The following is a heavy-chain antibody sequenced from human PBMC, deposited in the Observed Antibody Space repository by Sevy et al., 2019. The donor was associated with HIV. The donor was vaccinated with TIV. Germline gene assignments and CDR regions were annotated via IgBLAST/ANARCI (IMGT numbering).Heavy chain of an antibody. CDR1: GFNISSNY. D-gene: IGHD6-19*01. Sequence: GGSLRLSCAASGFNISSNYLSWVRQAPGKGLEWVSVIYGSNSTYYADFVKGRFTISRDNSKNTLYLQMNSLRVEDMAIYYCARGEQWLSFNYWGQGTLVTVSS. CDR2: IYGSNST. J-gene: IGHJ4*02. V-gene: IGHV3-53*01. CDR3: ARGEQWLSFNY.